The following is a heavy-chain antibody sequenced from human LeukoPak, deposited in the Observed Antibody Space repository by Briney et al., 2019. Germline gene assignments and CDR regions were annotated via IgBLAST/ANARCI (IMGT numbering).Heavy chain of an antibody. V-gene: IGHV1-18*01. CDR3: ARALGDFWSGYRLFDY. D-gene: IGHD3-3*01. CDR1: GYTFTSYG. CDR2: ISAYNGNT. Sequence: ASVKVSCKASGYTFTSYGISWVRQAPGQGLEWMGWISAYNGNTNYAQKLQGRVTMTTDTSTSTAYMELSSLRSEDTAVYYCARALGDFWSGYRLFDYWGQGTLVTVSS. J-gene: IGHJ4*02.